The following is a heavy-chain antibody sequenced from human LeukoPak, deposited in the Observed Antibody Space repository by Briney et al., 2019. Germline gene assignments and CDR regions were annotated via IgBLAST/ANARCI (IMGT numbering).Heavy chain of an antibody. CDR2: VYTGGST. Sequence: SETLSLTCTVSGAPISNYYWSWIRQPAGKGLEWIGRVYTGGSTNYNPSLRSRVTISVDKSRNQFFLNLRSVTAADTAVYYCARRQAGFDFWGQGTLVTVSS. J-gene: IGHJ4*02. V-gene: IGHV4-4*07. CDR1: GAPISNYY. CDR3: ARRQAGFDF.